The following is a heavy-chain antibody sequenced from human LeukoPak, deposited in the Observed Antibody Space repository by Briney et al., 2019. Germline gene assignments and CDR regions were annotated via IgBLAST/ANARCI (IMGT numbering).Heavy chain of an antibody. V-gene: IGHV4-34*01. J-gene: IGHJ5*02. CDR2: INHSGST. CDR1: GGSFSGYY. CDR3: ARSIRLRYFDWLRQFDP. D-gene: IGHD3-9*01. Sequence: SETLSLTCAVYGGSFSGYYWSWIRQPPGKGLEGIGEINHSGSTNYNPSLKSRVTISVDTSKNQFSLKLSSVTAADTAVYYCARSIRLRYFDWLRQFDPWGQGTLVAVSS.